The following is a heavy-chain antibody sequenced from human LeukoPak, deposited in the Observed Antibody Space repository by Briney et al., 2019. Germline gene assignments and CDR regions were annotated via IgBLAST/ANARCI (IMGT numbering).Heavy chain of an antibody. J-gene: IGHJ4*02. CDR1: GFTFSSYS. CDR2: IYSGGST. V-gene: IGHV3-66*01. CDR3: ARDHRGVVDY. Sequence: GGSLRLSCAASGFTFSSYSMNWVRQAPGKGLEWVSVIYSGGSTYYADSVKGRFTISRDNSKNTLYLQMNSLRAEDTAVYYCARDHRGVVDYWGQGTLVTVSS. D-gene: IGHD6-25*01.